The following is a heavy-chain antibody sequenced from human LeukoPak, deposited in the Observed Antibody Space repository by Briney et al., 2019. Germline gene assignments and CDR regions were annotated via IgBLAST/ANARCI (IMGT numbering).Heavy chain of an antibody. Sequence: GRSLRLSCAASGFTFSSYAMHWVRQAPGKGLEWVAVISYDGSNKYYADSVKGRSTISRDNSKNTLYLQMNSLRAEDTAVYYCAREVGAAAVDNHDAFDIWGQGQWSPSLQ. CDR1: GFTFSSYA. J-gene: IGHJ3*02. CDR3: AREVGAAAVDNHDAFDI. D-gene: IGHD6-13*01. CDR2: ISYDGSNK. V-gene: IGHV3-30*04.